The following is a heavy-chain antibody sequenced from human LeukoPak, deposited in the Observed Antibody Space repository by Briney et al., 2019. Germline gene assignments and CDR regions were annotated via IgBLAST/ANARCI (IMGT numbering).Heavy chain of an antibody. CDR3: ARVNTRGYSYGWIDY. CDR2: IIPIFGTA. CDR1: GYTFTSYA. J-gene: IGHJ4*02. V-gene: IGHV1-69*05. D-gene: IGHD5-18*01. Sequence: SVKVSCKASGYTFTSYAISWVRQAPGQGLEWMGRIIPIFGTANYAQKFQGRVTITTDESTSTAYMELSSLRSEDTAAYYCARVNTRGYSYGWIDYWGQGTLVTVSS.